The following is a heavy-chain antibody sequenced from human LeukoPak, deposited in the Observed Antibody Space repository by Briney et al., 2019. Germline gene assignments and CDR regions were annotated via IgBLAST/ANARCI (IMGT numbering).Heavy chain of an antibody. Sequence: GRSLRLSYAASGFTFDDYAMHWVRQAPGKGLEWVSGISWNSGSIGYADSVKGRFTISRDNAKNSLYLQMNSLRAEDTALYYCAKDGGSSWPTNWFEPWGQGTLVTVSS. V-gene: IGHV3-9*01. CDR3: AKDGGSSWPTNWFEP. D-gene: IGHD6-13*01. CDR1: GFTFDDYA. CDR2: ISWNSGSI. J-gene: IGHJ5*02.